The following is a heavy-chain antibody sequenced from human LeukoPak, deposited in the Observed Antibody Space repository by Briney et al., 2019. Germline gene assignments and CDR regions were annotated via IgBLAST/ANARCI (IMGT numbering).Heavy chain of an antibody. V-gene: IGHV3-74*01. Sequence: GGSLRLSCAASGFTFSSYWMHWVRQAPGKGLVWVSRINSDGSSTSYADSVKGRFTISRDNAKNTLYLQMNSLRAEDTAVYYCARPPYRSGWSGPFDYWGQGTLVTVSS. CDR3: ARPPYRSGWSGPFDY. J-gene: IGHJ4*02. CDR2: INSDGSST. CDR1: GFTFSSYW. D-gene: IGHD6-19*01.